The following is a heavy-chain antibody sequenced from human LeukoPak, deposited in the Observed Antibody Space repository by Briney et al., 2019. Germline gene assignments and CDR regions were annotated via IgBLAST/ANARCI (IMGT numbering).Heavy chain of an antibody. J-gene: IGHJ6*02. CDR3: ARDGGASPSGLYYYGMDV. CDR2: TYYRSKWYN. D-gene: IGHD4/OR15-4a*01. Sequence: SQTLSLTCAISGDSVSSNSAAWNWIRQSPSRGLEWLGRTYYRSKWYNDYAVSVKSRITINPDTSKNQFSLQLNSVTPEDTAAYYCARDGGASPSGLYYYGMDVWGQGTTVTVSS. CDR1: GDSVSSNSAA. V-gene: IGHV6-1*01.